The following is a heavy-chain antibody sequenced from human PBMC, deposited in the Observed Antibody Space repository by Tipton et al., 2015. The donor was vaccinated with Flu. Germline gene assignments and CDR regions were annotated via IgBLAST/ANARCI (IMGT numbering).Heavy chain of an antibody. Sequence: QLVQSGAEVKKPGSSVKVSCKASGGTFSSYAISWVRQAPGQGLEWMGWISAYNGNTNYAQKLQGRVTMTTDTSTSTAYMELRSLGSDDTAVYYCAKRDYGGNSGIDYWGQGTLVTVSS. V-gene: IGHV1-18*01. CDR1: GGTFSSYA. D-gene: IGHD4-23*01. CDR2: ISAYNGNT. CDR3: AKRDYGGNSGIDY. J-gene: IGHJ4*02.